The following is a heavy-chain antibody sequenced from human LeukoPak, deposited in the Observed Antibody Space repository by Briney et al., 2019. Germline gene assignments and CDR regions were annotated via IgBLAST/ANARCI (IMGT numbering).Heavy chain of an antibody. V-gene: IGHV3-23*01. CDR3: AKDFDRSSWYFDY. CDR2: ISHSGGST. J-gene: IGHJ4*02. Sequence: SGGSLGLSCAASGFTFSSYAMSWVRQAPGKGLEWVSLISHSGGSTDYADSVKGRFTMSRDNSKNTLYLQMNNLRAEDTAVYYCAKDFDRSSWYFDYWGQGTLVTVSS. D-gene: IGHD3-22*01. CDR1: GFTFSSYA.